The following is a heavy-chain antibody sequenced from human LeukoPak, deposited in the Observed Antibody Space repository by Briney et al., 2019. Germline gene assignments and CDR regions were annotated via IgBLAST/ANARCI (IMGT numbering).Heavy chain of an antibody. Sequence: GGSLRLSCAASGFTFSSYAMSWVRQAPGKGLEWVSAISGRGGSTYYADSVKGRFTISRDNSKNTLYLQMNSLRAEDTAVYYCAKVPSSWDYYYYYMDVWGKGTTVTVSS. V-gene: IGHV3-23*01. J-gene: IGHJ6*03. CDR2: ISGRGGST. CDR3: AKVPSSWDYYYYYMDV. D-gene: IGHD6-13*01. CDR1: GFTFSSYA.